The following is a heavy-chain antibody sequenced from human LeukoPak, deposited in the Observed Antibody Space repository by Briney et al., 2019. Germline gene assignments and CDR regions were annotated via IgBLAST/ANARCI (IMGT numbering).Heavy chain of an antibody. D-gene: IGHD3-3*01. CDR3: ARVPPRFLEPFDY. Sequence: SETLSLTCVVYGGSFSGYYWSWIRQPPGKGLEWIGEINHSGSTNYNPSLKSRVTISVDTSKNQFSLKLGSVTAADTAVYYCARVPPRFLEPFDYWGQGTLVTVSS. CDR1: GGSFSGYY. J-gene: IGHJ4*02. CDR2: INHSGST. V-gene: IGHV4-34*01.